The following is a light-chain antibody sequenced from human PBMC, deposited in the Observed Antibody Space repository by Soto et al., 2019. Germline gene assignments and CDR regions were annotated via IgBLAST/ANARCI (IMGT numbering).Light chain of an antibody. Sequence: QSVLAHPPSASGTPGERLTITSSGCSSNIGINTVNWYKQLPGTANKVLIYTVNERPSGVADRFSGAKSGTSASIAINGLQSGEEADYSCGAWDESGNGYVFGTGTKVTVL. CDR3: GAWDESGNGYV. J-gene: IGLJ1*01. V-gene: IGLV1-44*01. CDR1: SSNIGINT. CDR2: TVN.